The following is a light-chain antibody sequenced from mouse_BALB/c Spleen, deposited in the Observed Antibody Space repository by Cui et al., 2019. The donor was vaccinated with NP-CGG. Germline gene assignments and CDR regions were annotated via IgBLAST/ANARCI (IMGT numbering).Light chain of an antibody. CDR1: TGAVTTTNN. CDR3: ALWYSNQWV. CDR2: GTN. V-gene: IGLV1*01. Sequence: AVVTYASAPTTSTGETLTLTCRSSTGAVTTTNNANWVQEKPDHLFTGLIGGTNNRAPGVPARFSGSLIGDKAALTITGAKTEDEAIYFCALWYSNQWVFGGGTKLTVL. J-gene: IGLJ1*01.